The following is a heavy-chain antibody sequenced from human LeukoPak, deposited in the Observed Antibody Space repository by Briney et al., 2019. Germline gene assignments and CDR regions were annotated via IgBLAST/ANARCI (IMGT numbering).Heavy chain of an antibody. J-gene: IGHJ4*02. Sequence: GGSLRLSCTASGFTFGDYAMSWVRQAPGKGLEWVGFIRSKAYGGTTEYAASVKGRFTISRDDSKSIAYLQMNSLKTEDTAVYYCTQTKIRFLGWFIFGYWGQGTLVTVSS. CDR3: TQTKIRFLGWFIFGY. CDR1: GFTFGDYA. V-gene: IGHV3-49*04. D-gene: IGHD3-3*01. CDR2: IRSKAYGGTT.